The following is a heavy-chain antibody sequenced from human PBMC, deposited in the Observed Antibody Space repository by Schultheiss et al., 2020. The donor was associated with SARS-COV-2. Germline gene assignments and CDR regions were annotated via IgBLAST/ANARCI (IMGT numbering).Heavy chain of an antibody. CDR2: IYTSGST. Sequence: SQTLSLTCTVSGGSISSGSYYWSWIRQPAGKGLEWIGRIYTSGSTNYNPSLKSRVTISVDTSKSQFSLKLSSVTAADTAVYYCARHGLAFGLDVWGQGTTVTVSS. V-gene: IGHV4-61*02. CDR1: GGSISSGSYY. D-gene: IGHD5-12*01. CDR3: ARHGLAFGLDV. J-gene: IGHJ6*02.